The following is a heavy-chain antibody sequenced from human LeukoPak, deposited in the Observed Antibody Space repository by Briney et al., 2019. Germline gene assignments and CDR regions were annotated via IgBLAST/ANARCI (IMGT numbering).Heavy chain of an antibody. D-gene: IGHD1-26*01. CDR1: GGSISSYY. J-gene: IGHJ4*02. V-gene: IGHV4-59*01. CDR3: ARGHSVGAPYYFDY. Sequence: SETLSLTCTVSGGSISSYYWSWIRQPPGKGLEWIGYIYYSGSTNYNPSLKSRVTISVDTSKNQFSLKLSSVTAADTAVYYCARGHSVGAPYYFDYWGQGTLVTVSS. CDR2: IYYSGST.